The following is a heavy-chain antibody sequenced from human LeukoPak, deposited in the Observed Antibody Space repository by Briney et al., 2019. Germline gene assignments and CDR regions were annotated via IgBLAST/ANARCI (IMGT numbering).Heavy chain of an antibody. CDR3: ARDRTSVTIFDH. Sequence: GASVKVSCKASGYTFTDYYLHWVRQAPGQGLEWMACINPNTGDTKYEQKFQGRVSMTRDTSINTAYLELSGLRSDDTAVYYCARDRTSVTIFDHWAQGTLVTVSS. V-gene: IGHV1-2*02. J-gene: IGHJ4*02. CDR2: INPNTGDT. D-gene: IGHD4-11*01. CDR1: GYTFTDYY.